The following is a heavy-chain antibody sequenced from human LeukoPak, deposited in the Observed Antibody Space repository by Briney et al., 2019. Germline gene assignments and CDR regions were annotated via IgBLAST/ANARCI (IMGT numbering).Heavy chain of an antibody. Sequence: SETVSLICAVYGGSFSGYYWGWIRHPPGKGLEGSVEINHSGSNNYNPSLKSRVTISVDASKYQFSLKLSSVPAADTAVYYCARGGGYCSSTSCHWYFDLWGRRTLVTVSS. D-gene: IGHD2-2*01. V-gene: IGHV4-34*01. J-gene: IGHJ2*01. CDR3: ARGGGYCSSTSCHWYFDL. CDR1: GGSFSGYY. CDR2: INHSGSN.